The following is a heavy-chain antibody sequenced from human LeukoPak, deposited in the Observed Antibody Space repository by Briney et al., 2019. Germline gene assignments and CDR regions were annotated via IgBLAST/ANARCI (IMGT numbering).Heavy chain of an antibody. D-gene: IGHD4-17*01. V-gene: IGHV3-21*01. J-gene: IGHJ4*02. Sequence: GGSLRLSCAASGFTFSSYSMNWVRQAPGKGLGWVSFISSRSTYIYYADSVKGRSTISRDNAKNSLYLQMNSLRAEDTAVYYCARDLTTTGAFDYWGQGTLVTVSS. CDR2: ISSRSTYI. CDR3: ARDLTTTGAFDY. CDR1: GFTFSSYS.